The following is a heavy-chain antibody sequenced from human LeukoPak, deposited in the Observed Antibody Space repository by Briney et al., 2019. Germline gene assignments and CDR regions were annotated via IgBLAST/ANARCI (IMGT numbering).Heavy chain of an antibody. CDR2: ISGSGSHT. V-gene: IGHV3-23*01. Sequence: GGSLRLSCSASGFTFTTYAMTWVRQAPGKGLEWLSVISGSGSHTYYADSVGGRFTISRDNSKNTLYLQMNSLRVDDTGVYCCAKESAAPAMIEGPLNYWGQGTMVAVSS. CDR1: GFTFTTYA. J-gene: IGHJ4*02. D-gene: IGHD5-18*01. CDR3: AKESAAPAMIEGPLNY.